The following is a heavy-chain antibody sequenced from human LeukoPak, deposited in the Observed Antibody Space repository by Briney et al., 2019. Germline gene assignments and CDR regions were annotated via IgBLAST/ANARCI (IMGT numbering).Heavy chain of an antibody. V-gene: IGHV4-61*08. D-gene: IGHD3-10*01. Sequence: PSETLSLTCTVSGGSISSGGYYWSWIRQPPGKGLEWIGYIYYSGSTNYNPSLKSRVTISVDTSKNQFSLKLSSVTAADTAVYYCARQKVVELLDYWGQGTLVTVSS. CDR3: ARQKVVELLDY. J-gene: IGHJ4*02. CDR2: IYYSGST. CDR1: GGSISSGGYY.